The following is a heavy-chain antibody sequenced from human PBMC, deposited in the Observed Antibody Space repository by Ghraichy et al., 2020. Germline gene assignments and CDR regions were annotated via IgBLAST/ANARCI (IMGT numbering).Heavy chain of an antibody. V-gene: IGHV3-53*04. CDR3: ARDHRRYSGFYGMDV. CDR1: GFTVSSNY. D-gene: IGHD5-12*01. CDR2: IYSGGST. Sequence: LSLTCAASGFTVSSNYMSWVRQAPGKGLEWVSVIYSGGSTYYADSVKGRFTISRHNSKNTLYLQMNSLRAEDTAVYYCARDHRRYSGFYGMDVWGQGTTVTVSS. J-gene: IGHJ6*02.